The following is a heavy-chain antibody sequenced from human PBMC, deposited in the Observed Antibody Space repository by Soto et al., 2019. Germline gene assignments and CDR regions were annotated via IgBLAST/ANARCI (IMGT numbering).Heavy chain of an antibody. CDR3: AKGVPGIAVAGTGYFQH. Sequence: PGGSLRLFCAASGFTFSSYAMSWVRQAPGKGLEWVSGISGSGDSTYYADSVKGRFTISRDNSKNTLYLQMNSLRAEDTAVYYCAKGVPGIAVAGTGYFQHWGQGTQVTVSS. J-gene: IGHJ1*01. D-gene: IGHD6-19*01. V-gene: IGHV3-23*01. CDR2: ISGSGDST. CDR1: GFTFSSYA.